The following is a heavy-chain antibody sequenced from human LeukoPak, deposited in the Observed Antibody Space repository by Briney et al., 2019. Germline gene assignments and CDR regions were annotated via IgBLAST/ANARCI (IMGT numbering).Heavy chain of an antibody. D-gene: IGHD3-3*01. CDR3: ASTVPGDDFWSGPYYYYYYYMDV. V-gene: IGHV4-38-2*01. CDR2: SYHRGST. J-gene: IGHJ6*03. Sequence: SETQSLTRAVSVYFISSGYYWGWIRQPPGKGLEWNGRSYHRGSTSYNPSLKSRVTISVDTYKSQFSLKLSSVTAADTAVYYCASTVPGDDFWSGPYYYYYYYMDVWGKGTTVTVSS. CDR1: VYFISSGYY.